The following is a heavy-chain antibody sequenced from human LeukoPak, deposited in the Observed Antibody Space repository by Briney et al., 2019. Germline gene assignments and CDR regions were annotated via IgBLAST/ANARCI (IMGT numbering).Heavy chain of an antibody. CDR1: GFTFNSYA. D-gene: IGHD5-18*01. J-gene: IGHJ5*02. V-gene: IGHV3-23*01. Sequence: GGSLRLSCAASGFTFNSYAMSWVRQAPGKGLEWVSSLSGSGGSTYYADSVKGRFTISGDNSKNTLYLQMDSLRAEDTAVYFCAKGDVDTAMVQFHPWGQGTLVTVSS. CDR2: LSGSGGST. CDR3: AKGDVDTAMVQFHP.